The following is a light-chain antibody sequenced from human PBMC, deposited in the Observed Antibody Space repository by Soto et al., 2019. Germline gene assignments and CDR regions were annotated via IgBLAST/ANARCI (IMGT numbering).Light chain of an antibody. Sequence: EIVLTQSPGTLSLSPGERATLSCRASQSVSSDYLAWYQQKPGQPPRLLIYGASSRVTDIPDRFRGGGSGTDFTLTISRLEPEDFAVYFCQQYGSSPRTFGQGTKLEIK. CDR1: QSVSSDY. CDR3: QQYGSSPRT. V-gene: IGKV3-20*01. CDR2: GAS. J-gene: IGKJ2*02.